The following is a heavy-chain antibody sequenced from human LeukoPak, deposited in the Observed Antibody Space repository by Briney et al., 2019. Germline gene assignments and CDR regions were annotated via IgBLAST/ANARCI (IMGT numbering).Heavy chain of an antibody. J-gene: IGHJ4*02. CDR1: GYSISSGYY. CDR3: ARVWDYIWGSYLIDN. D-gene: IGHD3-16*01. CDR2: IYHSGST. V-gene: IGHV4-38-2*02. Sequence: PSETLSLTCTVSGYSISSGYYWGWIRQPPGKGLEWIGTIYHSGSTYYNPSLKSRVTISVDTSKNQFSLKLSSVTAADTAVYYCARVWDYIWGSYLIDNWGQGTLVTVSS.